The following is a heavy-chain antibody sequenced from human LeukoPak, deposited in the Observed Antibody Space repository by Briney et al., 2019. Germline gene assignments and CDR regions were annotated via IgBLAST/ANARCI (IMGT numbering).Heavy chain of an antibody. CDR3: ARAFPAGYSSSWYNYYYGMDV. CDR2: IYSGGST. D-gene: IGHD6-13*01. J-gene: IGHJ6*02. CDR1: GFTVSSNY. V-gene: IGHV3-66*01. Sequence: GGSLGLSCAASGFTVSSNYMSWVRQAPGRGLEWVSVIYSGGSTYYADSVKGRFTISRDNSKNTLYLQMNSLRAEDTAVYYCARAFPAGYSSSWYNYYYGMDVWGQGTTVTVSS.